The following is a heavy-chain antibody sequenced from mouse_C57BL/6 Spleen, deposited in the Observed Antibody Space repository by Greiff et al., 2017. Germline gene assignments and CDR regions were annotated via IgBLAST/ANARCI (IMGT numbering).Heavy chain of an antibody. CDR2: IDPSDSYT. V-gene: IGHV1-69*01. Sequence: QVQLQQPGAELVMPGASVKLSCKASGYTFTSYCMHWVKQRPGQGLEWIGEIDPSDSYTNYNQKFKGKSTLTVDKSSSTAYMQLSSLTSEDSAVYYCASPSGYSYYAMDYWGQGTSVTVSS. CDR3: ASPSGYSYYAMDY. CDR1: GYTFTSYC. J-gene: IGHJ4*01. D-gene: IGHD1-2*01.